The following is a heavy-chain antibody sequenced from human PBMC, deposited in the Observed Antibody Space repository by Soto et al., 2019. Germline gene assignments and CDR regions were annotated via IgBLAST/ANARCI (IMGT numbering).Heavy chain of an antibody. J-gene: IGHJ4*01. D-gene: IGHD3-22*01. CDR3: AKDLFYYVSCGYYYDHFFDF. Sequence: GGSLGLSCAASGFTFSSYVMHWARQAPSKGLEWVAVISYDGGNKYYADSVKGRFTISRDNSKNTLYLQINSLRAEDTAVYYCAKDLFYYVSCGYYYDHFFDFWSHGTLVIVSS. CDR1: GFTFSSYV. V-gene: IGHV3-30*18. CDR2: ISYDGGNK.